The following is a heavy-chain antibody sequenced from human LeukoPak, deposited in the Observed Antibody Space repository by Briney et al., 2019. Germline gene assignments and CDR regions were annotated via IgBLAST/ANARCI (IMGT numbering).Heavy chain of an antibody. CDR1: GYTLTELS. D-gene: IGHD3-10*01. CDR2: FDPEDGET. Sequence: GASVKVSCKVSGYTLTELSMHWVRQAPGKGLEWMGGFDPEDGETIYAQKFQGRVTMTEDTSTDTAYMELSSLRSEDTAVYYCATDSSGKYWFDPWGQGTLVTVSS. V-gene: IGHV1-24*01. J-gene: IGHJ5*02. CDR3: ATDSSGKYWFDP.